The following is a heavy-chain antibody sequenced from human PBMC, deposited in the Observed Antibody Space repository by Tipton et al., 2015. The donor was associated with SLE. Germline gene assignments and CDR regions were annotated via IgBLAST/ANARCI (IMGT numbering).Heavy chain of an antibody. D-gene: IGHD2-8*01. CDR2: IYTSGST. CDR1: GGSFGSGGYY. J-gene: IGHJ6*02. V-gene: IGHV4-61*02. Sequence: TLSLTCTVSGGSFGSGGYYWTWVRQSAGKGLEFIGRIYTSGSTNYNPSLESRVTMSVDTAKNQFSLRLTSVTAADTAVYYCARGMLTWRGAIVGVDVWGQGTTVNVSS. CDR3: ARGMLTWRGAIVGVDV.